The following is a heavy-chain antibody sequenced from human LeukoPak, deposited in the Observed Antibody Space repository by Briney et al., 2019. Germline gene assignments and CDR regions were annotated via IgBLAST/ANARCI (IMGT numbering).Heavy chain of an antibody. CDR3: ASSRYDFWSGYYAFDI. CDR2: IIPIFGTA. Sequence: SVKVSCKASGGTFSSYAISWVRQAPGQGLEWMGGIIPIFGTANYAQKFQGRVTITADESTSTAYMELSSLRSEDTAVYYCASSRYDFWSGYYAFDIWGQGTMVTVSS. J-gene: IGHJ3*02. CDR1: GGTFSSYA. V-gene: IGHV1-69*13. D-gene: IGHD3-3*01.